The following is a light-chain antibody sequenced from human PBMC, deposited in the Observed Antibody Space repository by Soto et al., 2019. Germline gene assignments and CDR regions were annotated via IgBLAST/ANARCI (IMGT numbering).Light chain of an antibody. CDR2: GAS. CDR1: QSVSSN. CDR3: QQYSNWPPWT. Sequence: ERVMTQSPATLSVSPGERVTLSCRASQSVSSNLAWYQQKPGQAPRHLIYGASTRATGIPARFSGSGSGTEFTLTISSLQSEDFGVYYCQQYSNWPPWTFGQGTKVEIK. V-gene: IGKV3-15*01. J-gene: IGKJ1*01.